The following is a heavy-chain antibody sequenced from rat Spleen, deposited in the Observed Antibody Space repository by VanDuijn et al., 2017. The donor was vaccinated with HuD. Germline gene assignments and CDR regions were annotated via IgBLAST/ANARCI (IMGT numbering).Heavy chain of an antibody. D-gene: IGHD1-4*01. CDR1: GFTFNNYW. V-gene: IGHV5-31*01. Sequence: EVQLVESGGGLVQPGRSLKLSCVASGFTFNNYWMTLIRQAPGKGLEWVASITNTGGSTYYPDSVKGRFTISRDNAKSTLYLQMNSLRSEDTATYYCTRVVPGYRSFDYWGQGVMVTVSS. CDR3: TRVVPGYRSFDY. CDR2: ITNTGGST. J-gene: IGHJ2*01.